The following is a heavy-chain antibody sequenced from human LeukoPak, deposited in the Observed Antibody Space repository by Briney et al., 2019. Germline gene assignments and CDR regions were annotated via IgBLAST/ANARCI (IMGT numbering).Heavy chain of an antibody. CDR1: GFTFSSYW. D-gene: IGHD3-16*01. CDR2: ISSDGSST. V-gene: IGHV3-74*01. Sequence: GGSLRLSCAASGFTFSSYWMHWVRQAPGKGLVWVSRISSDGSSTSYADSVKGRSTISRDNAKNTLHLQMNTLREEDTAVYYCARGGPYRASDYWGQGTLVTVSS. CDR3: ARGGPYRASDY. J-gene: IGHJ4*02.